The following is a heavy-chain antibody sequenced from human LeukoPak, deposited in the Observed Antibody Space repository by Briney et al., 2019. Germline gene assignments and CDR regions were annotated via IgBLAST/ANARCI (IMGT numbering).Heavy chain of an antibody. Sequence: SETLSLTCAVHGGSFRGYYWSWIRQPPGKGLEWIGEINHSGSTNYNPSLKSRVTISVDTSKNQFSLKLSSVTAADTAMYYCARPQERDGYNLGEWGQGTLVTVSS. J-gene: IGHJ4*02. CDR1: GGSFRGYY. V-gene: IGHV4-34*01. CDR3: ARPQERDGYNLGE. CDR2: INHSGST. D-gene: IGHD5-24*01.